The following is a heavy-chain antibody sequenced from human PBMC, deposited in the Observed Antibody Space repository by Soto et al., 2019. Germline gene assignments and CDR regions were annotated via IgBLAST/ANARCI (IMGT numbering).Heavy chain of an antibody. D-gene: IGHD6-6*01. CDR1: GYTFTGYY. Sequence: QVQLVQSGTEVKKPGASVKVSCKASGYTFTGYYMHWVRQAPGQGLEWMGWINPNSGGSNYAQKFQGRVTMTRDTSISTAYMELSSLRSDDTAVYFCARDQDTSSSRAWMDVWGPGTTVTVSS. J-gene: IGHJ6*02. CDR2: INPNSGGS. CDR3: ARDQDTSSSRAWMDV. V-gene: IGHV1-2*02.